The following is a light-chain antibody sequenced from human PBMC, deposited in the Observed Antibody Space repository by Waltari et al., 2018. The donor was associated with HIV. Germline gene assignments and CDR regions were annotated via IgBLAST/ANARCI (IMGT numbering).Light chain of an antibody. CDR1: TSDVGDFNY. Sequence: QYALTQPRSVSGSPGQSVPISFPGTTSDVGDFNYVSWYQQHPGKAPQLRLFDGNKRPAAFPHRVSGSNSCNAASLTISGRQAEEEANYYCCSYADDYTWVFGGGTKLTVL. V-gene: IGLV2-11*01. CDR2: DGN. J-gene: IGLJ3*02. CDR3: CSYADDYTWV.